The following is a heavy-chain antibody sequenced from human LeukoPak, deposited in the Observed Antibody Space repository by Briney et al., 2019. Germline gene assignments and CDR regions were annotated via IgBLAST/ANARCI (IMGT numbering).Heavy chain of an antibody. V-gene: IGHV4-39*07. D-gene: IGHD5-18*01. Sequence: SSETLSLTCTVSGGSISSSSYYWGWIRQPPGKGLEWIGSIYYSGSTNYNPSLKSRVTISVDTSKNQFSLKLSSVTAADTAVYYCARVVDTAMNFDYWGQGTLVTVSS. CDR3: ARVVDTAMNFDY. CDR1: GGSISSSSYY. J-gene: IGHJ4*02. CDR2: IYYSGST.